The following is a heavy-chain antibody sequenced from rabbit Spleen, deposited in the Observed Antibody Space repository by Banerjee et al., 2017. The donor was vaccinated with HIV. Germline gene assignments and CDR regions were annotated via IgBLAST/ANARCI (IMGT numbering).Heavy chain of an antibody. Sequence: QEQLVESGGGLVQPEGSLTLTCTASGFSFSSGYDMCWVRQAPGKGLEWIACIYTGSGVITYYATWAKGRFTISKTSSTTVTLQMTSLTAADTATYFCARDRDYSGNNGGSAYADLWGPGTLVTVS. J-gene: IGHJ4*01. CDR2: IYTGSGVIT. CDR3: ARDRDYSGNNGGSAYADL. V-gene: IGHV1S45*01. D-gene: IGHD6-1*01. CDR1: GFSFSSGYD.